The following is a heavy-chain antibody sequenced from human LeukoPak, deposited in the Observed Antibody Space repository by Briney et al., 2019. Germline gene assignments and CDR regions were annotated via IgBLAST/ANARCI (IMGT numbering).Heavy chain of an antibody. CDR2: ISYDGSNK. J-gene: IGHJ3*02. V-gene: IGHV3-30*19. CDR3: ARGRTGSWGQWLVRGSAFDI. Sequence: PGGSLRLSCAASGFTFSSYGMHWVRQAPGKGLEWVAVISYDGSNKYYADSVKGRFTISRDNSKNTLYLQMNSLRAEDTAVYYCARGRTGSWGQWLVRGSAFDIWGQGTMVTVSS. CDR1: GFTFSSYG. D-gene: IGHD6-19*01.